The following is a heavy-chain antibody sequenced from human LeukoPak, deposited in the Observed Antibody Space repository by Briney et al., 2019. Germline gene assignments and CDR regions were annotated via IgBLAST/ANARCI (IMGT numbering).Heavy chain of an antibody. V-gene: IGHV1-2*02. D-gene: IGHD2-2*01. CDR2: INPNDGDT. Sequence: ASVKVSCKASGYTFTDYYMHWVRHAPGQGFEWMGWINPNDGDTNYAQKFQGRVTMTRDTSISTAHMEVSRLRSDDTAVYYCARANFLCCSSSTCLFDYWGQGTLVTVSS. CDR1: GYTFTDYY. J-gene: IGHJ4*02. CDR3: ARANFLCCSSSTCLFDY.